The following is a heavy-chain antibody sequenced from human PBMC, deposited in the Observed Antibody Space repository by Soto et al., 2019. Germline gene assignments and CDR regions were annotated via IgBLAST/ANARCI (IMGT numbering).Heavy chain of an antibody. CDR3: ATDGGSTSSSAYNYFMDV. V-gene: IGHV1-69*08. CDR1: GDTFSSYS. CDR2: IIPMVGTP. D-gene: IGHD3-16*01. Sequence: QAQLVQSGAEVKRPGSSVKVSCKASGDTFSSYSISWVRQAPGQGLEWMGRIIPMVGTPNYAPKFQGRVTFSADKSTSTAYMVLNSLISDDTAVYYCATDGGSTSSSAYNYFMDVWGKGTPVTVSS. J-gene: IGHJ6*03.